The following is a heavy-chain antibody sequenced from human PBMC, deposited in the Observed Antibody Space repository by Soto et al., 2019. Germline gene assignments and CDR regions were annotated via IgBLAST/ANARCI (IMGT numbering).Heavy chain of an antibody. Sequence: QLQLQESGPGLVKPSETLSLTCTVSGGSISSSSYYWGWIRQPPGKGLEWIGSIYYSGSTYYNPSLKSRVTISVDTSKNQFSLKLSSVTAADTAVYYCARHALALPHFDYWGQGTLVTVSS. CDR1: GGSISSSSYY. CDR3: ARHALALPHFDY. V-gene: IGHV4-39*01. J-gene: IGHJ4*02. CDR2: IYYSGST. D-gene: IGHD6-13*01.